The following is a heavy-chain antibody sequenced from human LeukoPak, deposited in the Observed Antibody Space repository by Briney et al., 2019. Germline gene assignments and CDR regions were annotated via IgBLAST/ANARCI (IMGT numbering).Heavy chain of an antibody. Sequence: GGSLRLSCAASGFTFSSYAMSWVRQAPGKGLEWVSAISGSGGSTYYADSVKGRFTISRDNSKNTLYLQMNSLRAEDTAVYYCAKDQEDCGDYVIFVFDYWGQGTLVTVSS. J-gene: IGHJ4*02. CDR3: AKDQEDCGDYVIFVFDY. CDR1: GFTFSSYA. D-gene: IGHD4-17*01. CDR2: ISGSGGST. V-gene: IGHV3-23*01.